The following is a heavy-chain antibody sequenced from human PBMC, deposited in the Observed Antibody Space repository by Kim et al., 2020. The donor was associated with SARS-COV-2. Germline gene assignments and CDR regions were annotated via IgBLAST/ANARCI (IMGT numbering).Heavy chain of an antibody. CDR3: ARHQCSGGSCYSGFDD. CDR2: IYPGDSDT. J-gene: IGHJ4*02. Sequence: GESLKISCKGSGYSFTNYWIGWVRQMPGKGLEWMWVIYPGDSDTRYSPSFQGQVTISADKSISTAYLQWSSLEASDTAMYYCARHQCSGGSCYSGFDDWGQGTLVTVSS. CDR1: GYSFTNYW. D-gene: IGHD2-15*01. V-gene: IGHV5-51*01.